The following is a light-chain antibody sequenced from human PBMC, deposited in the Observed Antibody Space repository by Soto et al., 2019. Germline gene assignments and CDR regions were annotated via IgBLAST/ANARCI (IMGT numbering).Light chain of an antibody. V-gene: IGLV4-69*01. Sequence: QPVLTQSPSASASLGASVKLTCTLSSGHSSYAIAWHQQQPEKGPRYLMKLNSDGSHTKGDGIPDRFSGSNSGAERSLTISSLQSEDEADYYCQTWGTGIVVFGGGTKLTVL. CDR2: LNSDGSH. CDR1: SGHSSYA. J-gene: IGLJ2*01. CDR3: QTWGTGIVV.